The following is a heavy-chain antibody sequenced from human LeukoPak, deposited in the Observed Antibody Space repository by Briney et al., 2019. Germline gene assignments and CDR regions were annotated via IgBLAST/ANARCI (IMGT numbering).Heavy chain of an antibody. CDR3: ARELYSSGWYTGWFDP. J-gene: IGHJ5*02. CDR1: GDSVSSNSAA. D-gene: IGHD6-19*01. V-gene: IGHV6-1*01. CDR2: TYYRSKWYN. Sequence: SQTLSLTCAISGDSVSSNSAAWNWIRQSPSRGLEWLGRTYYRSKWYNDYAVSVKSRITINPDTSKNQFSLQLNSVTPEDTAVYYCARELYSSGWYTGWFDPWGQGTLVTVSS.